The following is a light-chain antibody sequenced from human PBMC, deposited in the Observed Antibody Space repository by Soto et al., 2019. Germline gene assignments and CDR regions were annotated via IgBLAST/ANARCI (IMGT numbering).Light chain of an antibody. CDR1: QSVTSS. CDR2: DVS. J-gene: IGKJ4*01. CDR3: QQRTTWPT. Sequence: EIVLTQSPATLSLSPGDRATLSCRASQSVTSSLAWFQQKPGQAPRLLIYDVSRRATAIPARFSGSGSGTDFTLTISILEPEGFAVYYCQQRTTWPTVGGGTKVEIK. V-gene: IGKV3-11*01.